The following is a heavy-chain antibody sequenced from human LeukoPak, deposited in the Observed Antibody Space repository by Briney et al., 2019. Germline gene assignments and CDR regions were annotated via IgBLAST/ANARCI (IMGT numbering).Heavy chain of an antibody. CDR1: GFTFSSNA. Sequence: GGSLRLSCAASGFTFSSNAMSWVRQAPGKGLEWVSTISGSGGGTYYGDSVKGRSTISRDNSKDTLYPQMNSLGAEDTAVYYCAKEATPTGYNWFDPWGQGTLVTVSS. J-gene: IGHJ5*02. CDR2: ISGSGGGT. V-gene: IGHV3-23*01. D-gene: IGHD1-14*01. CDR3: AKEATPTGYNWFDP.